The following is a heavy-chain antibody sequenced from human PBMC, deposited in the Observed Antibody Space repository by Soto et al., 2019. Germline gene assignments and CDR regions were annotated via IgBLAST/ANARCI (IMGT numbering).Heavy chain of an antibody. CDR1: GYTFTSYD. CDR3: ARSERGSYGYVWRTYYYYGMDV. V-gene: IGHV1-8*01. J-gene: IGHJ6*02. CDR2: MNPNSGNT. D-gene: IGHD5-18*01. Sequence: ASVKVSCKASGYTFTSYDINWVRQATGQGLEWMGWMNPNSGNTGYAQKFQGRVTMTRNTSISTAYMELSSLRSEDTAVYYCARSERGSYGYVWRTYYYYGMDVCGQGTTVTVSS.